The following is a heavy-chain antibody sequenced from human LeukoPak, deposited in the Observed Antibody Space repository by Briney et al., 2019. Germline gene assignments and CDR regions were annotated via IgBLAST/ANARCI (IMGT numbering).Heavy chain of an antibody. D-gene: IGHD2-8*01. J-gene: IGHJ4*02. CDR3: ARVSCTNGVCYGFDY. CDR2: INPNSGGT. CDR1: GYTFTGYY. Sequence: GASVKVSCKASGYTFTGYYMHWVRQAPGQGLEWMGWINPNSGGTNYAQKFQGRVTMTRDTSISTAYMELSRLRSDDTAVYYCARVSCTNGVCYGFDYWGQGTLVTVSS. V-gene: IGHV1-2*02.